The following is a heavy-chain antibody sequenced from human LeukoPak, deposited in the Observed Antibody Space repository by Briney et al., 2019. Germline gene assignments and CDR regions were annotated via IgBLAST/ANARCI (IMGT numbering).Heavy chain of an antibody. J-gene: IGHJ4*02. Sequence: GGSLRLSCAASGFTLSSYWMHWVRQVPGKGLVWVSRINPDGSTTTYADSVKGRFTISRDNAKNTLYLQMNSLRAEDTAVYYCARELNGYGYYFFDYWGPGTLVTVSS. V-gene: IGHV3-74*01. CDR1: GFTLSSYW. CDR2: INPDGSTT. D-gene: IGHD3-16*01. CDR3: ARELNGYGYYFFDY.